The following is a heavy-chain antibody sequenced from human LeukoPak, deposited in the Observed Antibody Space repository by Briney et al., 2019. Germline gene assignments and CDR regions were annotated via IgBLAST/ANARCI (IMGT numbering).Heavy chain of an antibody. CDR3: VRDGEGVAISVNYWFDP. D-gene: IGHD3-10*01. CDR2: MNPNNGNT. Sequence: ASVRVSCRASGFTFTSYDINWVRQASGQGLEWMGWMNPNNGNTGYAQKFQGRVTMTRDTSISTAYMELRGLRSEDTAVYYCVRDGEGVAISVNYWFDPWGQGTLVTVSS. CDR1: GFTFTSYD. V-gene: IGHV1-8*01. J-gene: IGHJ5*02.